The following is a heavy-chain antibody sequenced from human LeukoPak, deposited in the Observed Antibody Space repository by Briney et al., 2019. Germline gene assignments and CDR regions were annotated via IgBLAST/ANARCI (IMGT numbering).Heavy chain of an antibody. CDR3: ARGFVVVRAATYYFYYGMDV. Sequence: ASVKVSCKASGYTFTSYGISWVRQAPGQGLEWMGWISAYNGNTNYAQKLQGRVTMTTDTSTSTAYMELRSLRSDDTAVYYCARGFVVVRAATYYFYYGMDVWGQGTTVTVSS. V-gene: IGHV1-18*01. CDR1: GYTFTSYG. CDR2: ISAYNGNT. D-gene: IGHD2-2*01. J-gene: IGHJ6*02.